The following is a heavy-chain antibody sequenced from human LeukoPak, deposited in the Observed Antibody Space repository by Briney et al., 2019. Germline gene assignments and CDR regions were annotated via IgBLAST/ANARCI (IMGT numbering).Heavy chain of an antibody. CDR2: ITHSGETT. CDR3: VKERTVNDHPDFLSDGYYNLQDYYYSGMDV. J-gene: IGHJ6*02. V-gene: IGHV3-23*01. Sequence: PGGSLRLSCAASGFTFSNFAMSWVRQAPGKGLEWVSGITHSGETTYYADSVKGRFAISRDNSKNTLSLQLKSLRGEDTAIYYCVKERTVNDHPDFLSDGYYNLQDYYYSGMDVWGQGTTVTVSS. D-gene: IGHD3-3*01. CDR1: GFTFSNFA.